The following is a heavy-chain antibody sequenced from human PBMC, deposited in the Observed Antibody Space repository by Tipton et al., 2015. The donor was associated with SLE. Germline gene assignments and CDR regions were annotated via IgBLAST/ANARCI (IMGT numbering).Heavy chain of an antibody. CDR1: GGSISSSSYY. Sequence: TLSLTCTVSGGSISSSSYYWSWIRQPPGKGLEWIGEINHSGSTNYNPSLKSRVTISVDTSKNQFSLKLSSVAAADTAVYYCARSSSWYRTHFDYWGQGTLVTVSS. CDR3: ARSSSWYRTHFDY. J-gene: IGHJ4*02. V-gene: IGHV4-39*07. D-gene: IGHD6-13*01. CDR2: INHSGST.